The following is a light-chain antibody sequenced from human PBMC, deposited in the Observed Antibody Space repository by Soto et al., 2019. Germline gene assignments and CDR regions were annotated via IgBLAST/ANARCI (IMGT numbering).Light chain of an antibody. Sequence: EIVLTQSPGTLSLSPGERATLSCRASQSVSSSYLAWYQQKPGQAPRLLIYGASSRATGIPDRFSGSGSGTDLTLTISRLGPEDFAVYYCQQYGSSPPQTFGQGTKVEIK. CDR1: QSVSSSY. J-gene: IGKJ1*01. V-gene: IGKV3-20*01. CDR2: GAS. CDR3: QQYGSSPPQT.